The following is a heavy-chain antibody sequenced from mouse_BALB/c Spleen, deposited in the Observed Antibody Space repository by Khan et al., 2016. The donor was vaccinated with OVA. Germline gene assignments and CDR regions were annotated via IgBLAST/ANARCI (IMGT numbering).Heavy chain of an antibody. CDR2: IYPGGDYT. D-gene: IGHD3-1*01. Sequence: VQLQQSGAELVRPGTSVKISCKASGYTFTNYWLGWVKQRPGHGLEWIGDIYPGGDYTNYNEKFKGKATLTADTSSTTAYMQLRSLTSEDSDIYFCARWATWYFDVWGAGTTVTVSS. J-gene: IGHJ1*01. CDR3: ARWATWYFDV. V-gene: IGHV1-63*02. CDR1: GYTFTNYW.